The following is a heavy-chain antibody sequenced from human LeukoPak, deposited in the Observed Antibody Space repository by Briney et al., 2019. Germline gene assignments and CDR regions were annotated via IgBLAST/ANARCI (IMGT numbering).Heavy chain of an antibody. Sequence: GGSLRLSCAASGFTFSSYAMSWVRQAPGKGLEWVSAISGSGGSTYYADSVKGRFTKSRDNSTNTLYLQMNSLRAEDMAVYYCAKGYCSGGSCDYYYYGMDVWGQGTTVTVSS. V-gene: IGHV3-23*01. D-gene: IGHD2-15*01. CDR1: GFTFSSYA. CDR2: ISGSGGST. J-gene: IGHJ6*02. CDR3: AKGYCSGGSCDYYYYGMDV.